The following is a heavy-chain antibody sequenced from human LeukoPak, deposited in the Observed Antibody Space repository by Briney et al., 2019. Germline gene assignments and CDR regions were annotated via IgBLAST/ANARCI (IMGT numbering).Heavy chain of an antibody. J-gene: IGHJ4*02. V-gene: IGHV3-9*03. Sequence: PGGSLRLSCAASGFTVSGNYMSWVRQAPGKGLEWVSGISWNSGSIGYADSVKGRFTISRDNAKNSLYLQMNSLRAEDMALYYCAKAAVRYYYGSGSYWYFDYWGQGTLVTVSS. CDR3: AKAAVRYYYGSGSYWYFDY. D-gene: IGHD3-10*01. CDR2: ISWNSGSI. CDR1: GFTVSGNY.